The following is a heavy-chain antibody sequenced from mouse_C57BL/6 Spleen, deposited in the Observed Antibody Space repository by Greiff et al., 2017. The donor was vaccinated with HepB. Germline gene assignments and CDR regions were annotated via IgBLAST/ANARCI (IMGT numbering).Heavy chain of an antibody. J-gene: IGHJ3*01. V-gene: IGHV1-82*01. CDR1: GYAFSSSW. Sequence: QVQLQQSGPELVKPGASVKISCKASGYAFSSSWMNWVKQRPGKGLEWIGRIYPGDGDTNYNGKLKGKATLTADKSSSTAYMQLSSLTSEDSAVYFCARSLLNWDGGAWFAYWGQGTLVTVSA. CDR3: ARSLLNWDGGAWFAY. CDR2: IYPGDGDT. D-gene: IGHD4-1*01.